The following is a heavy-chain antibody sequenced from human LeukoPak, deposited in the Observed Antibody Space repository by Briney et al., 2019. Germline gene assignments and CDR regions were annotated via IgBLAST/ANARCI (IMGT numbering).Heavy chain of an antibody. D-gene: IGHD3-22*01. V-gene: IGHV3-NL1*01. Sequence: GGSLRLSCAASGFTFNNYGMSWVRQAPGKGLEWVSFIGRDGRVTSYADSVKGRFTISRDNSKNTLYLQMNSLRAADTAVYYCARHVVAVGFDYWGQGTLVTVSS. CDR3: ARHVVAVGFDY. J-gene: IGHJ4*02. CDR2: IGRDGRVT. CDR1: GFTFNNYG.